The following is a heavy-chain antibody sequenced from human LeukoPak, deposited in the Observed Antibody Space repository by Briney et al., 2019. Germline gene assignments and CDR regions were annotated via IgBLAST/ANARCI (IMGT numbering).Heavy chain of an antibody. D-gene: IGHD1-26*01. CDR1: GFTLSDFA. Sequence: GGSLRLSCGASGFTLSDFAMSWVRLAPGKGLEWVSSIEKDASRAYYADSVRGRFTVSRDNSKNTLYLQMSSLRAEDTALYYCAKQEGALIQNWCFDHWGLGTLVTVSS. J-gene: IGHJ4*02. CDR2: IEKDASRA. V-gene: IGHV3-23*03. CDR3: AKQEGALIQNWCFDH.